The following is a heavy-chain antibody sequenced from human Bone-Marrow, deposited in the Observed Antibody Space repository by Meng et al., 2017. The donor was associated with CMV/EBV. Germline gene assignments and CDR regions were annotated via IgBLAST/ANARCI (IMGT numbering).Heavy chain of an antibody. CDR3: ALMAYSSSSGSFDI. CDR1: GFTFSSYE. D-gene: IGHD6-6*01. CDR2: ISSSGSTK. Sequence: GESLKISCAVSGFTFSSYEMNWVRQAPGKGLEWVSYISSSGSTKYYADSVEGRFTISRDNAKNSLYLQMNSLTVDDTAVYYCALMAYSSSSGSFDIWGQGTMVTVSS. V-gene: IGHV3-48*03. J-gene: IGHJ3*02.